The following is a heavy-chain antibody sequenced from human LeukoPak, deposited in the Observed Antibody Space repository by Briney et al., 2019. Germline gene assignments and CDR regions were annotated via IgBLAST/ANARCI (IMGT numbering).Heavy chain of an antibody. Sequence: ASVKVSCKASGYTFTSYDINWVRQATGQGLEWMGWMNPNSGNTGYAQKFQGRVTITRNTSISTAYMELSSLRSEDTAVYYCARGPRRRDAFGDSYWFDPWGQGTLVTVSS. D-gene: IGHD3-10*01. CDR2: MNPNSGNT. CDR1: GYTFTSYD. V-gene: IGHV1-8*03. CDR3: ARGPRRRDAFGDSYWFDP. J-gene: IGHJ5*02.